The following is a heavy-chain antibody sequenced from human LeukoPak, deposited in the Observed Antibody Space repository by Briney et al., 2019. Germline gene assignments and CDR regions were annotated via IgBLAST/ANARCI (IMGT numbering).Heavy chain of an antibody. CDR3: ATRKLGNDY. Sequence: SETLSLTCAVYGGSFSNYYWSWIRQSPGKGLEWIGEIDHSGNTNYNPSLKSRVTISVDTSKNQFSLKLYSVTAADTAVYYCATRKLGNDYWGQGTLVTVSS. CDR1: GGSFSNYY. J-gene: IGHJ4*02. V-gene: IGHV4-34*01. D-gene: IGHD7-27*01. CDR2: IDHSGNT.